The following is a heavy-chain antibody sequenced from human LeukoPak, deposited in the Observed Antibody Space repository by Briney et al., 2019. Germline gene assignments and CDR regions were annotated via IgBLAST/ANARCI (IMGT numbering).Heavy chain of an antibody. J-gene: IGHJ6*02. D-gene: IGHD6-13*01. CDR3: ARGGGQQLNYYYYGMDV. CDR2: ISAYNGNT. Sequence: ASVKVSCKASGYTFTSYGISWVRQAPGQGLEWMGWISAYNGNTNYAQKLQGRVTMTIDTSTSTAYMELRSLRSDDTAVYYCARGGGQQLNYYYYGMDVWGQGTTVTVSS. V-gene: IGHV1-18*01. CDR1: GYTFTSYG.